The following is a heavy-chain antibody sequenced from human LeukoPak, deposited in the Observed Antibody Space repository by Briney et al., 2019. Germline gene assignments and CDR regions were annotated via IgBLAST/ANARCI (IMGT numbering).Heavy chain of an antibody. D-gene: IGHD2-2*01. CDR3: AREEGPYVVSSTYFDY. Sequence: PGGSLRLSCAASGFTFSSYATSWVRQAPGKGLEWVSGISGSGGSTYYADSVKGRFTISRDNSKNTLYLQMNSLRAEDTAVYYCAREEGPYVVSSTYFDYWGQGTLVTVSS. CDR2: ISGSGGST. V-gene: IGHV3-23*01. CDR1: GFTFSSYA. J-gene: IGHJ4*02.